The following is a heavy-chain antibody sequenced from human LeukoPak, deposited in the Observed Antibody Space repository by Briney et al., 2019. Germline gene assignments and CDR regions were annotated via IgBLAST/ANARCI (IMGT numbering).Heavy chain of an antibody. J-gene: IGHJ6*02. CDR2: MNPNSGHT. Sequence: ASVKVSCKASGYTLTNYDVNWVRQATGQGLEWMGWMNPNSGHTGYTQNFQGRVTMTRDTSISTAYMELSSLRSEDTAVYYCVRVQSGSYARYGMDVWGQGTTVTVSS. V-gene: IGHV1-8*01. CDR3: VRVQSGSYARYGMDV. D-gene: IGHD1-26*01. CDR1: GYTLTNYD.